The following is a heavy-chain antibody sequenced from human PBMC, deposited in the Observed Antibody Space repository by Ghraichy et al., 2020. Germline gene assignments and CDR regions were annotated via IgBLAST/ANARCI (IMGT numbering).Heavy chain of an antibody. CDR1: GGTFSSYA. D-gene: IGHD2-21*02. CDR2: IIPIFGTA. CDR3: AREYHCGGDFYPPDMDV. Sequence: SVKVSCKASGGTFSSYAISWVRQAPGQGLEWMGGIIPIFGTANYAQKFQGRVTITADESTSTAYMELSSLRSEDTAVYYCAREYHCGGDFYPPDMDVWGQGTTVTVSS. J-gene: IGHJ6*02. V-gene: IGHV1-69*13.